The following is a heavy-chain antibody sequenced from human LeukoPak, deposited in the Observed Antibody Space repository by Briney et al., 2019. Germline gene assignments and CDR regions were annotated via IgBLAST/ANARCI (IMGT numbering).Heavy chain of an antibody. J-gene: IGHJ6*03. D-gene: IGHD1-26*01. CDR1: GYTITSYD. V-gene: IGHV1-8*03. CDR3: ARVPTLGIYYYYHYMDV. Sequence: GASVKVSCKASGYTITSYDINWVRQATGQGLEWMGWMNPNTGNTGYAQKFQGRITITRDISINTAYMELSSLRSDDTAVYYCARVPTLGIYYYYHYMDVWGKGTTVTVSS. CDR2: MNPNTGNT.